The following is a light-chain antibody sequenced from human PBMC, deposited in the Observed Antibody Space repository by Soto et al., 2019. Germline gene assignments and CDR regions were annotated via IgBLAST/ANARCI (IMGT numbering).Light chain of an antibody. CDR1: HSVSGSY. V-gene: IGKV3-20*01. CDR3: QYYGSSVFN. Sequence: EVLLTQSPGTLSLSPGERATLSCRASHSVSGSYLTWYQQKPGQAPRLLIYGASSRATGIPDRLSGSGSGKDFTLNISRLEHEDFAVYYCQYYGSSVFNFSPGTKVDIK. CDR2: GAS. J-gene: IGKJ3*01.